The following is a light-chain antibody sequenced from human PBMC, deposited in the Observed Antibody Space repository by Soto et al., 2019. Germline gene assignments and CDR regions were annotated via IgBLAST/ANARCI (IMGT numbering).Light chain of an antibody. V-gene: IGLV2-14*03. CDR2: AVS. CDR3: ISYTDRQSYL. Sequence: QSVLTQPASVSGSPGQPITISCSGTSSDIGSYNHVAWYQQFPGKSPKLMIYAVSDRPSGVSDRFSGSKSGITASLTISGLQTEDEADYYCISYTDRQSYLFGTGTKVTVL. CDR1: SSDIGSYNH. J-gene: IGLJ1*01.